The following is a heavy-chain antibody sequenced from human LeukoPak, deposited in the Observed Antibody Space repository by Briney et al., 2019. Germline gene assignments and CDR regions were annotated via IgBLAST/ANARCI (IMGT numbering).Heavy chain of an antibody. CDR3: ATAIAVANDAFDI. D-gene: IGHD6-19*01. Sequence: SETLSLTCTVSGGSISSYYWSWIRQPPGKGLEWIGYINYSGSTNYNPSLKSRVTISVDTSKNQFSLKLSSVTAADTAVYYCATAIAVANDAFDIWGQGTMVTDS. V-gene: IGHV4-59*01. J-gene: IGHJ3*02. CDR2: INYSGST. CDR1: GGSISSYY.